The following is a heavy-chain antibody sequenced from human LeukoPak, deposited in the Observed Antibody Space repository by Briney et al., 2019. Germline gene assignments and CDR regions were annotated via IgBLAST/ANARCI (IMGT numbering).Heavy chain of an antibody. CDR3: ARSRDYYGSGSYYGY. J-gene: IGHJ4*02. D-gene: IGHD3-10*01. CDR1: GGSISSSSYY. Sequence: SETLSLTCTVSGGSISSSSYYWGWIRQPPGKGLEWIGSIYYSGSTYYNPSLKSRVTISVDTSKNQFSLKLSSVTAADTAVYYCARSRDYYGSGSYYGYWGQGTLVTVSS. V-gene: IGHV4-39*01. CDR2: IYYSGST.